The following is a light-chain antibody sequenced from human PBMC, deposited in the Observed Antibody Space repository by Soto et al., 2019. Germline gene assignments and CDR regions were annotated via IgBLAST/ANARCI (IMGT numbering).Light chain of an antibody. J-gene: IGKJ2*01. CDR3: QQYGSSPPYS. Sequence: EIVLTQSPGTLSLSPGERATLSCRAGQSVSRFYLAWYQQKPGQAPRLLIYGASSRATGVPDRFSGSGSGTDFTLTISRLEPEDFAVYYCQQYGSSPPYSFGQGTNLEIK. V-gene: IGKV3-20*01. CDR1: QSVSRFY. CDR2: GAS.